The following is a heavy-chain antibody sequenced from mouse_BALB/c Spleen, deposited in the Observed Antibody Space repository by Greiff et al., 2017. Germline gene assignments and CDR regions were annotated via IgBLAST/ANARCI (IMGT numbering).Heavy chain of an antibody. D-gene: IGHD2-14*01. CDR2: IYPGSGST. CDR1: GYNFTSYW. J-gene: IGHJ4*01. CDR3: ARGYDYTMDY. V-gene: IGHV1-55*01. Sequence: GQLQQPGAELVKPGTSVKLSCKASGYNFTSYWINWVKLRPGQGLEWIGDIYPGSGSTNYNEKFKSKATLTVDTSSSTAYMQLSSLASEDSALYYCARGYDYTMDYWGQGTSVTVSS.